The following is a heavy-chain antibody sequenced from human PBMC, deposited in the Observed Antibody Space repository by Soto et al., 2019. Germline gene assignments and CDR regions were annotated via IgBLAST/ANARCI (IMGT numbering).Heavy chain of an antibody. CDR3: ARDLKQYYYDSSGYYSY. CDR2: IIPIFGTA. V-gene: IGHV1-69*13. D-gene: IGHD3-22*01. Sequence: ASVKVSCKASGGTLSSYAISWVRQAPGQGLEWMGGIIPIFGTANYAQKFQGRVTITADESTSTAYMELSSLRSEDTAVYYCARDLKQYYYDSSGYYSYWGQGTLVTVSS. J-gene: IGHJ4*02. CDR1: GGTLSSYA.